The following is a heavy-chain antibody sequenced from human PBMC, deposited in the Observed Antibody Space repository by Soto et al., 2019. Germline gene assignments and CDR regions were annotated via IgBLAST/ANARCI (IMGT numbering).Heavy chain of an antibody. Sequence: SETLSLTCTVSGGSISSYYWSWIRQPPGKGLEWIGYIYYSGSTNYNPSLKSRVTISVDTSKNQFSLKLSSVTAADTAVYYCARIFSAGYPPDYCGQGPLVTVSS. CDR3: ARIFSAGYPPDY. J-gene: IGHJ4*02. CDR2: IYYSGST. V-gene: IGHV4-59*01. CDR1: GGSISSYY. D-gene: IGHD3-9*01.